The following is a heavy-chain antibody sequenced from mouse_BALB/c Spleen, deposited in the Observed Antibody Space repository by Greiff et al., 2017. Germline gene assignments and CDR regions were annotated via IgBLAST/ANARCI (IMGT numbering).Heavy chain of an antibody. Sequence: DVHLVESGGGLVKPGGSLKLSCAASGFAFSSYDMSWVRQTPEKRLEWVAYISSGGGSTYYPDTVKGRFTISRDNAKNTLYLQMSSLKSEDTAMYYCARRPLLLRSDYYAMDYWGQGTSVTVSS. CDR3: ARRPLLLRSDYYAMDY. V-gene: IGHV5-12-1*01. J-gene: IGHJ4*01. CDR2: ISSGGGST. CDR1: GFAFSSYD. D-gene: IGHD1-1*01.